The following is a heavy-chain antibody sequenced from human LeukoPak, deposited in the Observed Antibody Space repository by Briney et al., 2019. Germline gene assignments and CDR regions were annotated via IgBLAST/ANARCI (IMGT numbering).Heavy chain of an antibody. D-gene: IGHD2-2*01. Sequence: GGSLRLSCAASGFTFSSYWMHWVRQAPGKGLVWVARISSDGSSTTYADSVKGRFTIFRDNAKNTLYLQMNSLRVEDTAVYYCARDLVVTSGYWGQGTLVTVSS. CDR2: ISSDGSST. J-gene: IGHJ4*02. CDR3: ARDLVVTSGY. CDR1: GFTFSSYW. V-gene: IGHV3-74*03.